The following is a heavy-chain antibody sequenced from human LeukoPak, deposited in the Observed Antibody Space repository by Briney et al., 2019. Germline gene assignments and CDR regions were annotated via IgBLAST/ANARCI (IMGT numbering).Heavy chain of an antibody. J-gene: IGHJ4*02. CDR1: GGSISSYY. CDR3: ARDRASGSYWDY. V-gene: IGHV4-59*01. D-gene: IGHD1-26*01. Sequence: SETLSLTCTVSGGSISSYYWSWIRQPPGKGLEWIGYIYYSGSTNYNPSLKSRVTISVDTSKNQFSLKLSSVTAADTAVYYCARDRASGSYWDYWGQGTLVTVSS. CDR2: IYYSGST.